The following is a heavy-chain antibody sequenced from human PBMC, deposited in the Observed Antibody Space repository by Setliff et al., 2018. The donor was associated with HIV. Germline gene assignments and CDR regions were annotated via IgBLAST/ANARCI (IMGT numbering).Heavy chain of an antibody. V-gene: IGHV5-51*01. CDR2: IYPGDSDT. D-gene: IGHD5-12*01. Sequence: PGESLKISCKGSGYSFTSYWIGWVRQMPGKGLECMGIIYPGDSDTRYSPSFQGQVTISADMSTSTAYLQWSSLKASDTAIYYCTRHPLRPGIAHHYYHIDVWGTGTTVTVS. CDR3: TRHPLRPGIAHHYYHIDV. CDR1: GYSFTSYW. J-gene: IGHJ6*03.